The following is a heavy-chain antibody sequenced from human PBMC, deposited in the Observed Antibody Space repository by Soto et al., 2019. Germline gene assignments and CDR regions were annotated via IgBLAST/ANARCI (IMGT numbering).Heavy chain of an antibody. J-gene: IGHJ6*02. V-gene: IGHV1-24*01. Sequence: ASVKVSCKVSGYTLTELSMHWVRHAPGKGLEWMGGFDPEDGETIYAQKFQGRVTMTEDTSTHTAYMELSSLRSEDTAVYYCATESHFPIFGVAYSYYYGMDVWGQGTTVTVSS. CDR3: ATESHFPIFGVAYSYYYGMDV. D-gene: IGHD3-3*01. CDR2: FDPEDGET. CDR1: GYTLTELS.